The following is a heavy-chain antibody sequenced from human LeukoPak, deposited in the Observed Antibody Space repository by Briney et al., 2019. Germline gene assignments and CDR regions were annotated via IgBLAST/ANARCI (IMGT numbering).Heavy chain of an antibody. CDR3: TSLYDYVWGSYRNLIDY. D-gene: IGHD3-16*02. J-gene: IGHJ4*02. CDR2: IRSKANSYAT. Sequence: PGGSLRLSCAASGFTFSGSAMHWVRQAPGKGLEWVGRIRSKANSYATAYAASVKGRFTISRDDSKNTAYLQMNSLKTEDTAVYYCTSLYDYVWGSYRNLIDYWGQGTLVTVSS. CDR1: GFTFSGSA. V-gene: IGHV3-73*01.